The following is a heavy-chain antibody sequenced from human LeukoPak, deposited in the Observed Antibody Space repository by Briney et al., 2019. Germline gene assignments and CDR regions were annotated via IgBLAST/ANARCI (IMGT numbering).Heavy chain of an antibody. V-gene: IGHV3-7*03. CDR1: GFIFSTYW. CDR3: ARDGMATINS. D-gene: IGHD5-12*01. Sequence: GGSLRLSCAASGFIFSTYWMSWVRQAPGKGLEWVANIKQDGSEKYYVDSVKGRFTISRDNAKKSLYLQTNSLRAEDTAVYYCARDGMATINSWGQGTVVTVSS. J-gene: IGHJ4*02. CDR2: IKQDGSEK.